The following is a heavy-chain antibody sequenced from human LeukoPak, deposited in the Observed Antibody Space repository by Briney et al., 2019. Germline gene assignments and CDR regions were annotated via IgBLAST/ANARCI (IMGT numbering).Heavy chain of an antibody. CDR2: MNPNSGNT. J-gene: IGHJ4*02. V-gene: IGHV1-8*02. CDR3: ARIAGRSGTTVIGY. D-gene: IGHD4-17*01. CDR1: GYTFINYD. Sequence: PGASVKVSCKASGYTFINYDVNWVRQTTGQGLEWMGWMNPNSGNTGYAQKFQGRVTMTRNTSISTAYMELSSLRSEDTAVYYCARIAGRSGTTVIGYWGQGTLVTVSS.